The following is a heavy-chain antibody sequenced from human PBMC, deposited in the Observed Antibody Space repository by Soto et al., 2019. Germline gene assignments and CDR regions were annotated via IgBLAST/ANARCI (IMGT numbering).Heavy chain of an antibody. CDR2: ISYDGSNK. V-gene: IGHV3-30*03. D-gene: IGHD2-15*01. Sequence: PGGSLRLSCAVSGFTFSDYYMTWIRQAPGKGLEWVAVISYDGSNKYYADSVKGRFTISRDNSENTLYLQMNSLRAEDTAVYYSARTCSGGTCSFDYWGQGTLVTVSS. CDR1: GFTFSDYY. CDR3: ARTCSGGTCSFDY. J-gene: IGHJ4*02.